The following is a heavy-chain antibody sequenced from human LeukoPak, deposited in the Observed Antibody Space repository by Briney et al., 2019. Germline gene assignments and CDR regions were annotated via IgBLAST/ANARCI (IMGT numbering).Heavy chain of an antibody. Sequence: GGSLRLSCAASGFTFSSYSMNWVRQAPGKGLEWVSSISSSSSYIYYADSVKGRFTISRDNSKNTLHLQMNSLRAEDTAVYYCAKLNGGSSPGWYYFDYWGQGTLVTVSS. CDR2: ISSSSSYI. J-gene: IGHJ4*02. V-gene: IGHV3-21*04. CDR3: AKLNGGSSPGWYYFDY. D-gene: IGHD6-13*01. CDR1: GFTFSSYS.